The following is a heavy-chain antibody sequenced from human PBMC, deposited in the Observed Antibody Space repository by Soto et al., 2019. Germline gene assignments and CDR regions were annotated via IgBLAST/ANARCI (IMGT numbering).Heavy chain of an antibody. CDR3: ARVESGYTVGGFDP. J-gene: IGHJ5*02. D-gene: IGHD3-22*01. CDR2: ISYDGSNK. V-gene: IGHV3-30-3*01. Sequence: GSLRLSCAASGFTFSSYAMHWVRQAPGKGLEWVAVISYDGSNKYYADSVKGRFTISRDNSKNTLYLQMNSLRAEDTAVYYCARVESGYTVGGFDPWGQGTLVTVSS. CDR1: GFTFSSYA.